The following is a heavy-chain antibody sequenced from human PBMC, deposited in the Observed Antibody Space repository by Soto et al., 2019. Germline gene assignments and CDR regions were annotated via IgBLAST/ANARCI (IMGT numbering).Heavy chain of an antibody. CDR3: ARDPYYYGSGSYYNENYYYYYMDV. CDR1: GFTFSSYS. J-gene: IGHJ6*03. CDR2: ISSRSSYI. V-gene: IGHV3-21*01. Sequence: EVQLVESGGGLVKPGGSQRLSCAASGFTFSSYSMNWVRQAPGKGLEWVSCISSRSSYIYQADSVKGRFTISRDNAKNSLYLQMNSLRAEDTAVYYCARDPYYYGSGSYYNENYYYYYMDVWGKGTTVTVSS. D-gene: IGHD3-10*01.